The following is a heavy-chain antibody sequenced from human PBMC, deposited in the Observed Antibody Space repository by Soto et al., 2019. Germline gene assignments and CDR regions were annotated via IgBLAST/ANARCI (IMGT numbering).Heavy chain of an antibody. CDR1: GYSFTSYW. CDR2: IYPGDSDT. Sequence: GESLKISCKGSGYSFTSYWIGWVRQMPGKGLEWMGIIYPGDSDTRYSPSFQGQVTISADKSISTAYLQWSSLKASDTAMYYCARPSNWNYVPTNYCYGMDVWGQGTTVTVSS. J-gene: IGHJ6*02. CDR3: ARPSNWNYVPTNYCYGMDV. D-gene: IGHD1-7*01. V-gene: IGHV5-51*01.